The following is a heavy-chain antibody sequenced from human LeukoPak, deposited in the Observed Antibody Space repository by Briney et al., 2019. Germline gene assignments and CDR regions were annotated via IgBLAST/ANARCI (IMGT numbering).Heavy chain of an antibody. CDR2: IWYDGSNK. V-gene: IGHV3-33*01. J-gene: IGHJ4*02. CDR1: GSTFSSYG. Sequence: GGSLRLSCAASGSTFSSYGMHWVRQAPGKGLEWVAVIWYDGSNKYYADSVKGRFTISRDNSKNTLYLQMNSLRAEDTAVYYCAREISANGFDYWGQGTLVTVSS. CDR3: AREISANGFDY.